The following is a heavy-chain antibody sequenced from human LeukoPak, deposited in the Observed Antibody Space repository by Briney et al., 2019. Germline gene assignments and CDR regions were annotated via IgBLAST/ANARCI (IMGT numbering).Heavy chain of an antibody. CDR3: AKDRAAASAYYFDY. D-gene: IGHD6-13*01. Sequence: GGSLRLSCAASGFTFSSYAMSWVRQAPGKGLEWVSGISWNSGSIGYADSVKGRFTISRDNAKNSLYLQMNSLRAEDTALYYCAKDRAAASAYYFDYWGQGTLVTVSS. V-gene: IGHV3-9*01. J-gene: IGHJ4*02. CDR1: GFTFSSYA. CDR2: ISWNSGSI.